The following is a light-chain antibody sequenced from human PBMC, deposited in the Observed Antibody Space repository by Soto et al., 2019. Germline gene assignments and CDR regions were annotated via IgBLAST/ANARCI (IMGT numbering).Light chain of an antibody. CDR1: QSVSSN. CDR3: QHYNNWPPST. Sequence: RSQCPPTLYVSTGERATLSCRASQSVSSNLAWYQQKPGQAPRLLIYGASTRATGIPARFIGSGSGTEFTLTISILQSEDFAVYYCQHYNNWPPSTFGQGTKVDIK. V-gene: IGKV3-15*01. J-gene: IGKJ1*01. CDR2: GAS.